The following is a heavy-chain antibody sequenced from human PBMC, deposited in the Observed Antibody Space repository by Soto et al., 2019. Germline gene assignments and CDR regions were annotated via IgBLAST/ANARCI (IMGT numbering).Heavy chain of an antibody. Sequence: QVQLVQSGAEVKKPGSSVKVSCKASGGTFSSYTISWVRQAPRQGLEWMGRIIPILGIANYAQKFQGRVTITADKSTSTAYMELSSLRSEDTAVYYCARGRYCSSTSCYYGFYYYGMDVWGQGTTVTVSS. D-gene: IGHD2-2*01. CDR2: IIPILGIA. CDR3: ARGRYCSSTSCYYGFYYYGMDV. CDR1: GGTFSSYT. V-gene: IGHV1-69*02. J-gene: IGHJ6*02.